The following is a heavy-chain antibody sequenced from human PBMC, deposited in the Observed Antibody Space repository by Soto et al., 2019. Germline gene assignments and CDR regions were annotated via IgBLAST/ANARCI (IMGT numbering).Heavy chain of an antibody. CDR1: GLSITDSEMG. V-gene: IGHV2-26*01. J-gene: IGHJ5*02. D-gene: IGHD6-19*01. CDR3: ARRHLAVAVSPWFDP. Sequence: QVTLKESGPVLVKPTETLTLRCTVSGLSITDSEMGVSWIRQPPGQPLEWLAHIDSSGEKADRTFLKSRLAISKDPPKSQIVLTMTNMDPADTATYYCARRHLAVAVSPWFDPWGQGIPVTVSS. CDR2: IDSSGEK.